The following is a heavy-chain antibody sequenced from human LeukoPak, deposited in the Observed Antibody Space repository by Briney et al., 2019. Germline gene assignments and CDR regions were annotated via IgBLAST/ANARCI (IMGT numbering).Heavy chain of an antibody. CDR2: IYYSGST. V-gene: IGHV4-39*01. CDR3: ARRGGYCSGVSCLSWFDP. D-gene: IGHD2-15*01. J-gene: IGHJ5*02. CDR1: SGSISSSSYY. Sequence: SETLSLTCTVSSGSISSSSYYWGWIRQPPGTGLEYIGSIYYSGSTYYNPSLKSRVTISVDTSKNQFSLKLSSVTAADTAVYYCARRGGYCSGVSCLSWFDPWGQGTLVTVSS.